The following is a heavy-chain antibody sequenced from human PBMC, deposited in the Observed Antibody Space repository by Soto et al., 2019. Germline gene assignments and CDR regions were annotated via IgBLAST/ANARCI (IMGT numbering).Heavy chain of an antibody. J-gene: IGHJ5*02. Sequence: QVHFVQSGAEVKKPGASVKVSCKASGYTFSGHAIHWLRQAPGQRPEWLGWINAGNSKTYYSEKFEGRVTSTRDTVATTVNMELTSLTSEDTAVYYCGRDQSGTGYYVDWFDPWGQGTLVTVSS. D-gene: IGHD3-10*02. CDR1: GYTFSGHA. V-gene: IGHV1-3*01. CDR2: INAGNSKT. CDR3: GRDQSGTGYYVDWFDP.